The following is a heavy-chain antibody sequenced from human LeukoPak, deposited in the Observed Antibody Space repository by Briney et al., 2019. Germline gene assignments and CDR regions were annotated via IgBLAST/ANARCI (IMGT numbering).Heavy chain of an antibody. Sequence: SETLSLTCTVSGGSISSCYWSWIRQPPGKGLEWVGYIYYSGSTNYNPSLKSRVTISVDTSKNQFSLKLSSVTAADTAVYYCARNPPVGWFGEFDEDASDIWGQGTMVTVSS. CDR3: ARNPPVGWFGEFDEDASDI. CDR1: GGSISSCY. V-gene: IGHV4-59*01. CDR2: IYYSGST. J-gene: IGHJ3*02. D-gene: IGHD3-10*01.